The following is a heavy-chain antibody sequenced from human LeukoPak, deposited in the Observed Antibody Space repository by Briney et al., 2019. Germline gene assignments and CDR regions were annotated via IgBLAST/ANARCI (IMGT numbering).Heavy chain of an antibody. D-gene: IGHD3-10*01. CDR1: GFTFDDYA. CDR2: ITGDGST. CDR3: AKDLTDSGSGWFDP. V-gene: IGHV3-43*02. J-gene: IGHJ5*02. Sequence: GGSLRLSCAASGFTFDDYAMHWVRQAPGRGLEWVSLITGDGSTYYADSVKGRFTISRDNSKNSLYLRMNSLRAEDTALYYCAKDLTDSGSGWFDPWGQGTLVTVSS.